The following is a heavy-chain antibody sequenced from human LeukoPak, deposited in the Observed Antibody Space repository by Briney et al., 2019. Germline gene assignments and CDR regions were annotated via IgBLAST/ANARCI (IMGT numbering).Heavy chain of an antibody. Sequence: SETLSLTCAVSGYSISSGYYWGWIRQPPGKGLEWIGSIYHSGSTYYNPSLKSRVTISVDTSKNQFSLKLSSVTAADTAVYYCARDRGVFDYWGQGTPVTVSS. D-gene: IGHD3-10*01. J-gene: IGHJ4*02. CDR2: IYHSGST. CDR3: ARDRGVFDY. CDR1: GYSISSGYY. V-gene: IGHV4-38-2*02.